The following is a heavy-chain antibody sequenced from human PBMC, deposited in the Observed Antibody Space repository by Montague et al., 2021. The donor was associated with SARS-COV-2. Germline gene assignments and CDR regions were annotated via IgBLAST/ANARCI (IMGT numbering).Heavy chain of an antibody. CDR1: GGSISSYY. Sequence: SETLSLTCTVSGGSISSYYWSWIRQPPGRGLEWIGYIYYSGSTNYNPSLKSRVTISVDTSKNQFSLKLSSVTAADTAVYYCARVPPVGGDSSGYYSGGFDYGGQGTLVTVSS. V-gene: IGHV4-59*01. D-gene: IGHD3-22*01. CDR3: ARVPPVGGDSSGYYSGGFDY. CDR2: IYYSGST. J-gene: IGHJ4*02.